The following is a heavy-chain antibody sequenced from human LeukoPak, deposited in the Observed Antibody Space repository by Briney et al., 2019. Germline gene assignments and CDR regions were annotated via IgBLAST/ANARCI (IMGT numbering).Heavy chain of an antibody. J-gene: IGHJ6*02. V-gene: IGHV1-69*04. CDR3: ARDQGGIAAAGTRYYYGMDV. Sequence: SVKVSCKASGGTFSSYAISWVRRAPGQGLEWMGRIIPIFGIANYAQKFQGRVTITADKSTSTAYMELSSLRSEDTAVYYCARDQGGIAAAGTRYYYGMDVWGQGTTVTVSS. CDR2: IIPIFGIA. D-gene: IGHD6-13*01. CDR1: GGTFSSYA.